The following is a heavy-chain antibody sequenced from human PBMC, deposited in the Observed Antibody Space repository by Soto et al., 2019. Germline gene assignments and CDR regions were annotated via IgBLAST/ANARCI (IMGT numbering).Heavy chain of an antibody. V-gene: IGHV1-3*01. Sequence: QVQLVQSGAEVKKPGASVKVSCKASGYTFTSYAMHWVRQAPGQRLEWMGWINAGNGNTKYSQKLHGRVTITRDTSASTAYMELSSLRSEDTAVYYCASDGSYYTDNWFDPWGQGTLVTVSS. CDR1: GYTFTSYA. J-gene: IGHJ5*02. CDR2: INAGNGNT. D-gene: IGHD3-10*01. CDR3: ASDGSYYTDNWFDP.